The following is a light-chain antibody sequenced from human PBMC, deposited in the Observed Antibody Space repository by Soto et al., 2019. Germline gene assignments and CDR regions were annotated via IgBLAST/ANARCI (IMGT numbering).Light chain of an antibody. CDR3: QQRLMT. V-gene: IGKV3D-15*01. CDR2: GAS. CDR1: QGIGDT. Sequence: EVVMRQSPATLSVSPGEGATLSCRASQGIGDTLAWYQRKPGQAPTLLIYGASTRATGIPDRFSGSGSGTDFTLTISSLEPEDFAVYYCQQRLMTFGQGTKVDIK. J-gene: IGKJ1*01.